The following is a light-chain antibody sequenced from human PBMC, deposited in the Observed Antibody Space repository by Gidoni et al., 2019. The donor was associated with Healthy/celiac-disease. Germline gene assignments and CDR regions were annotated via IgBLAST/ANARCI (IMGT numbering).Light chain of an antibody. CDR2: QDS. CDR3: QAWDSSTVV. Sequence: SYELTQPPSVSVSPGQTASITCSGDNLGDKYACWYQQKPGQSPVLLIYQDSKRPSGIPERFSGSNSGNTATLTISGTQAMDEADYYCQAWDSSTVVFGGGTKLTVL. J-gene: IGLJ2*01. V-gene: IGLV3-1*01. CDR1: NLGDKY.